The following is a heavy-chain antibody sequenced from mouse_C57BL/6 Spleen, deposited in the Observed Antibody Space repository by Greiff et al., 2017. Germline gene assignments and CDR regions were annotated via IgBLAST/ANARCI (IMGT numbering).Heavy chain of an antibody. V-gene: IGHV3-6*01. CDR1: GYSITSGYY. Sequence: EVKLMESGPGLVKPSQSLSLTCSVTGYSITSGYYWNWIRQFPGNKLEWMGYISYDGSNNYNPSLKNRISITRDTSKNQFFLKLNSVTTEDTATYYCARFITTVVAPLRHFDVWGTGTTVTVSS. D-gene: IGHD1-1*01. J-gene: IGHJ1*03. CDR2: ISYDGSN. CDR3: ARFITTVVAPLRHFDV.